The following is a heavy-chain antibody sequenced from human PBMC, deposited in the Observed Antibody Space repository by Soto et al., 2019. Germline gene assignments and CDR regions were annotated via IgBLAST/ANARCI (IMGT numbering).Heavy chain of an antibody. CDR1: GYTFTGYY. V-gene: IGHV1-2*04. CDR2: INPNSGGT. D-gene: IGHD6-6*01. CDR3: ARDPSPKAAPAHYGMDV. J-gene: IGHJ6*02. Sequence: ASVKVSCKASGYTFTGYYMHWVRQAPGQGLEWMGWINPNSGGTNYAQKFQGWVTMTRDTSISAAYMELSRLRSDDTAVYYCARDPSPKAAPAHYGMDVWGQGTTVTVSS.